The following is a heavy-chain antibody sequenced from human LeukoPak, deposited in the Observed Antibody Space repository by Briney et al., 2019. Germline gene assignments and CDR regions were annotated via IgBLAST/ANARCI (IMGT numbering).Heavy chain of an antibody. Sequence: GGSLRHSCPASGLTLSSYSMHWVRQAPGKGLEWVSSISSSGSYICYSYSVKGRVTFSRDKANNSLYLQMNSQRAEDAAVYYCARGGAHSSFDYWGQGTLVTVSS. J-gene: IGHJ4*02. V-gene: IGHV3-21*01. CDR2: ISSSGSYI. CDR3: ARGGAHSSFDY. CDR1: GLTLSSYS.